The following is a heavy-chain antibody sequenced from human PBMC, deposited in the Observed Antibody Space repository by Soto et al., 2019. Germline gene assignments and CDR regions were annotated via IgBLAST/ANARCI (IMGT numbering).Heavy chain of an antibody. CDR2: IIPIFGTA. D-gene: IGHD6-6*01. V-gene: IGHV1-69*13. J-gene: IGHJ6*02. CDR1: GGTFSSYA. CDR3: ARDGLAKQLPAYYYYGMDV. Sequence: SVKVSCKASGGTFSSYAISWVRQAPGQGLEWMGGIIPIFGTANYAQKFQGRVTITADESTSTAYMELSSLRSEDTAVYYCARDGLAKQLPAYYYYGMDVWGQGTTVTVSS.